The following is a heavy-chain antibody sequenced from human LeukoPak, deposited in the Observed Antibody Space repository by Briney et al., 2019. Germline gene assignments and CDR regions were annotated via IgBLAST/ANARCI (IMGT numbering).Heavy chain of an antibody. CDR3: ARLHTATDGPLDY. CDR1: GGSISSSSCY. CDR2: IYYSGST. D-gene: IGHD5-18*01. V-gene: IGHV4-39*01. J-gene: IGHJ4*02. Sequence: SETLSLTCTVSGGSISSSSCYWGWIRQPPGKGLEWIGSIYYSGSTYYNPSLKSRVTISVDTSKNQFSLKLSSVTAADTAVYYCARLHTATDGPLDYWGQGTLVTVSS.